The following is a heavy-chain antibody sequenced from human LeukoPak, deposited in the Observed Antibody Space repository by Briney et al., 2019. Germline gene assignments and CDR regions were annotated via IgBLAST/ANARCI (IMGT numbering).Heavy chain of an antibody. CDR2: IKEDGSDK. J-gene: IGHJ4*02. V-gene: IGHV3-7*01. CDR3: GTSRDTAIEM. Sequence: PGGSLRLSCAASGFIFTSYWMTWVRQAPGKGLEWVANIKEDGSDKFYADSVKGRFTISRDNAKRSVFLQMNSLTAEDTAVYYCGTSRDTAIEMGGQGTLVTVSS. CDR1: GFIFTSYW. D-gene: IGHD5-18*01.